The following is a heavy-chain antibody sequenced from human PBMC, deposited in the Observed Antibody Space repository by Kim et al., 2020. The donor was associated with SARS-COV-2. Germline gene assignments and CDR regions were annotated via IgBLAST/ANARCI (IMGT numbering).Heavy chain of an antibody. Sequence: SETLSLTCAVSGGSISSSNWWSWVRQPPGKGLEWIGEIYHSGSTNYNPSLKSRVTISVDKSKNQFSLKLSSVTAADTAVYYCARRSPKGSGWDGRRYYFDYWGQGTLVTVSS. CDR3: ARRSPKGSGWDGRRYYFDY. CDR2: IYHSGST. CDR1: GGSISSSNW. D-gene: IGHD6-19*01. V-gene: IGHV4-4*02. J-gene: IGHJ4*02.